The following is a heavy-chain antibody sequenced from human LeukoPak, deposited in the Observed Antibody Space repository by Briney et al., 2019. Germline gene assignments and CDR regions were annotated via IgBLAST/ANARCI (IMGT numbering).Heavy chain of an antibody. V-gene: IGHV4-59*01. D-gene: IGHD6-25*01. J-gene: IGHJ5*02. CDR2: IYYSGST. Sequence: PSETLSLTCTVSGGSISSYYWSWIRQPPGKGLEWIGYIYYSGSTNYNPSLKSRVTISVDTSKNQFSLKLSSVTAADTAVYYCARDHPSGGLGHWFDPWRQGTLVTVSS. CDR3: ARDHPSGGLGHWFDP. CDR1: GGSISSYY.